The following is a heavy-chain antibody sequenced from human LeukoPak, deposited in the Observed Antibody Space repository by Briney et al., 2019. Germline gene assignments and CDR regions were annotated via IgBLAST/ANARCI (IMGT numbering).Heavy chain of an antibody. D-gene: IGHD1-1*01. CDR3: AKDRWNDYYYYMDV. Sequence: PGGSLRLSCAASGFTFSTYEMNWVRQAPGKGLEWVSYISSSGSTIYYADSVKGRFTISRDNSKNTLYLQMNSLRAEDTAVYYCAKDRWNDYYYYMDVWGKGTTVTISS. J-gene: IGHJ6*03. CDR2: ISSSGSTI. V-gene: IGHV3-48*03. CDR1: GFTFSTYE.